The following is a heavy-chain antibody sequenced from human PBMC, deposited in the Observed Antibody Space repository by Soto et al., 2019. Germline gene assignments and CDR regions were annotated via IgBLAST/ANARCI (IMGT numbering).Heavy chain of an antibody. V-gene: IGHV4-59*01. J-gene: IGHJ5*02. Sequence: PSETLSLTCTVSGGSISSYYWSWIRQPPGKGLEWIGYIYYSGSTNYNPSLKSRVTISVGTSKNQFSLKLSSVTAADTAVYYCASLYCSSTSCYGGGFDPWGQGTLVTVSS. CDR2: IYYSGST. CDR1: GGSISSYY. D-gene: IGHD2-2*01. CDR3: ASLYCSSTSCYGGGFDP.